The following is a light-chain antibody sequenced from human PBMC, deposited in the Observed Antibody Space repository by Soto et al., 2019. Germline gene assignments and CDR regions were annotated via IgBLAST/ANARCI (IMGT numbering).Light chain of an antibody. V-gene: IGKV4-1*01. Sequence: DIVMTQSPDSLAVSLGETATINCKSSQSVLYTSNNKNYIAWYQQKSGQPPKLLIYWASTRESGVPDRFSGGGSGTDFTLTISSLQAEDVEVYYCQQYNSVPITFGQGTRLEIK. CDR1: QSVLYTSNNKNY. J-gene: IGKJ5*01. CDR2: WAS. CDR3: QQYNSVPIT.